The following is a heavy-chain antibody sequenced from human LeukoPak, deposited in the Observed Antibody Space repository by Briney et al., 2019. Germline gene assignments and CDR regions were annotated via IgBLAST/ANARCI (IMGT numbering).Heavy chain of an antibody. D-gene: IGHD4-17*01. J-gene: IGHJ4*02. V-gene: IGHV1-46*01. Sequence: ASVKVSCKASGYTFSKYYMHWVRQAPGQGLEWMGIINIGGGTTIYAQKFQGRVTMTRDTSTSTAYMELSSLTSEDTAVYFCVRDHEYGDNDYWGQGTLVTVSS. CDR2: INIGGGTT. CDR3: VRDHEYGDNDY. CDR1: GYTFSKYY.